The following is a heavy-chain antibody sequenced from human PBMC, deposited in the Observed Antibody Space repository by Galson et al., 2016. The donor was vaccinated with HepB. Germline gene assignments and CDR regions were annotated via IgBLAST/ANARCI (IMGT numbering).Heavy chain of an antibody. J-gene: IGHJ4*02. CDR1: GFTFTSYG. CDR3: EAVSSSSGEDFDY. Sequence: SLRLSCAASGFTFTSYGMHWVRQAPGKGLEWVAFVSFHGSNRYYADSVKGRFTISRDNSKNTVYLQLNSLRAEDTAVYYCEAVSSSSGEDFDYWGQGTLVTVAS. V-gene: IGHV3-30*03. CDR2: VSFHGSNR. D-gene: IGHD6-6*01.